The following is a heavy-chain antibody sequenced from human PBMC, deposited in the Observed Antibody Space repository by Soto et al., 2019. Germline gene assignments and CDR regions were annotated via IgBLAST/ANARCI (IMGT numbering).Heavy chain of an antibody. CDR3: ARHHCSSTSCYYYYGMDV. V-gene: IGHV5-51*01. J-gene: IGHJ6*02. Sequence: ESLKISCKGSGYSFTSYWIGWVRQMPGKGLEWMGIIYPGDSDTRYSPSFQGQVTISADKSISTAYLQWSSLKASDTAMYYCARHHCSSTSCYYYYGMDVWGQGTTVTVSS. CDR1: GYSFTSYW. D-gene: IGHD2-2*01. CDR2: IYPGDSDT.